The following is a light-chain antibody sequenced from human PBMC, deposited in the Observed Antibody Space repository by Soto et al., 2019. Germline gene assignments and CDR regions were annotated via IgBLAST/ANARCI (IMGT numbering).Light chain of an antibody. J-gene: IGKJ2*01. CDR2: KAS. Sequence: DIQMTQSPSTLSASVGDRVTITCRASQSVSTWLAWYQQKPGKAPKLLIYKASSLESGVPSRFSGSGSGTEFTLTISSLQPDDFATYYCQQYDDYSPYTFGRGTKLDIK. CDR1: QSVSTW. V-gene: IGKV1-5*03. CDR3: QQYDDYSPYT.